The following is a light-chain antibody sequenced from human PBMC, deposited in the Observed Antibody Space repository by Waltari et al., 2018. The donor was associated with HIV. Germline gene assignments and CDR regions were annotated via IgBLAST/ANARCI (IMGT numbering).Light chain of an antibody. J-gene: IGKJ4*01. CDR2: DAS. CDR3: QQYYNWPPLT. CDR1: QGISDK. V-gene: IGKV3-15*01. Sequence: ETVMTQSPATLSVSPGARVTLSCRASQGISDKLAWYQQKPGQAPRFLIYDASSRAPGVPARFSGSGSGTDFTLTISSLQSEDSAVYYCQQYYNWPPLTFGGGTRVEIK.